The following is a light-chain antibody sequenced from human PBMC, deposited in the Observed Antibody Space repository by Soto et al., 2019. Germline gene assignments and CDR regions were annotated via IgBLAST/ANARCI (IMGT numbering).Light chain of an antibody. Sequence: ELVLTQSPGTLSLSPGERATLSFSASQSVKSSYLAWYHHKAGQAPTLLIYGASRSATGIPERFNGSGSGADFTITISILETEDFAVYYCQQYGSLSYTSGQRATLASK. CDR2: GAS. V-gene: IGKV3-20*01. CDR3: QQYGSLSYT. J-gene: IGKJ2*01. CDR1: QSVKSSY.